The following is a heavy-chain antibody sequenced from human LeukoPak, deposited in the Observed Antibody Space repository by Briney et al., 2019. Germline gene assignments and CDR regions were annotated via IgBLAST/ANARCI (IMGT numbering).Heavy chain of an antibody. CDR1: GFTFDDYA. Sequence: SLRLSCAASGFTFDDYAMHWVRQAPGKGLEWVSGISWNSGNIGYADSVKGRFTISRDNAKNSLYLQMNSLRAEDTALYYCAKDSSSSRYWYFDLWGRGTLVTVSS. V-gene: IGHV3-9*01. CDR2: ISWNSGNI. J-gene: IGHJ2*01. D-gene: IGHD6-6*01. CDR3: AKDSSSSRYWYFDL.